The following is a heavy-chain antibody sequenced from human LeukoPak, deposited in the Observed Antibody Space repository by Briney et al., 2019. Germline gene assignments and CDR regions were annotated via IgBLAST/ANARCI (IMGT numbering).Heavy chain of an antibody. CDR2: ISAYNGHT. V-gene: IGHV1-18*01. CDR3: ARDLITMVRGVIITYFDY. D-gene: IGHD3-10*01. Sequence: ASVKVSCKASGYTFTSYGISWVRQAPGQGLEWMGWISAYNGHTNYGQKLPVRVTMTTDTSTSTAYMELRSLRSDDTAVYYCARDLITMVRGVIITYFDYWGQGTLVTVSS. CDR1: GYTFTSYG. J-gene: IGHJ4*02.